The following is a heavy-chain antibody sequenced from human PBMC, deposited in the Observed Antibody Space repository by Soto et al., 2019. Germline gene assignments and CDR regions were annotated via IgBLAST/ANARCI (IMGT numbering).Heavy chain of an antibody. Sequence: SETLSLTCTVSGGSISSSSYYWGWIRQPPGKGLEWIGSIYYSGSTYYNPSLKSRVTISVDTSKNQFSLKLSSVTAADTAVYYCARAKRGYSSPWGQGTLVTVSS. V-gene: IGHV4-39*01. CDR3: ARAKRGYSSP. J-gene: IGHJ5*02. D-gene: IGHD5-18*01. CDR1: GGSISSSSYY. CDR2: IYYSGST.